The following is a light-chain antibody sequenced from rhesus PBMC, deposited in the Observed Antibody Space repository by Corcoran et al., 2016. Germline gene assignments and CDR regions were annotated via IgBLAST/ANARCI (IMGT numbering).Light chain of an antibody. CDR1: QSVSSN. V-gene: IGKV3-35*01. CDR2: YAS. Sequence: EIVMTQSPATLSLSPGERATLSCRASQSVSSNLDWYQQKPGQAPRLLFYYASNRATGIPARFRGSGSGTDFTLTISSLEPEYVGIYYCLQYNNWHHSFGQGTKVEIK. CDR3: LQYNNWHHS. J-gene: IGKJ2*01.